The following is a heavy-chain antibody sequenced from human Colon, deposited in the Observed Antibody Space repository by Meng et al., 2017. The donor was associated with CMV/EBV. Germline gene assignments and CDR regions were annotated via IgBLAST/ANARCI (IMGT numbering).Heavy chain of an antibody. CDR2: IRYDGSNK. CDR3: AKDGRRYSSSSLQFDY. Sequence: GGSLRLSCAASGFIFRGYEMNWVRQAPGKGLEWVAFIRYDGSNKYYADSVKGRFTISRDNSKNTLYLQMNSLRAEDTAVYYCAKDGRRYSSSSLQFDYWGQGTLVTVSS. V-gene: IGHV3-30*02. CDR1: GFIFRGYE. J-gene: IGHJ4*02. D-gene: IGHD6-13*01.